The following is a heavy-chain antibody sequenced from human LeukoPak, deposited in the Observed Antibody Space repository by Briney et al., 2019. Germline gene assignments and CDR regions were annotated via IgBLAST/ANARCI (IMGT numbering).Heavy chain of an antibody. Sequence: PSETLSLTCTVSGGSISSYYWSWIRQPPGKGLEWIGYIYYSGSTNYNPSLKSRVTISVDTSKNQFSLKLSSVTAADTAVYYCARADSVAAAGFPNWFDPWGQGTLVTVSS. V-gene: IGHV4-59*01. CDR2: IYYSGST. CDR1: GGSISSYY. CDR3: ARADSVAAAGFPNWFDP. J-gene: IGHJ5*02. D-gene: IGHD6-13*01.